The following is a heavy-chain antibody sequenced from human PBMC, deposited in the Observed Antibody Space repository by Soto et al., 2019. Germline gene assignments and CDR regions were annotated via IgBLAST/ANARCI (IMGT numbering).Heavy chain of an antibody. Sequence: ASVKVSCKASVFSVDNIRWVRLAPGHGLEWMGWVKANSGDTNYAQNFQGRVTMTKHTSITTAYMELSSLTSGDTAVYYCASPRSGPSPDLGYWGQGTVVTVSS. CDR2: VKANSGDT. J-gene: IGHJ4*02. CDR1: VFSVDN. CDR3: ASPRSGPSPDLGY. D-gene: IGHD2-15*01. V-gene: IGHV1-2*02.